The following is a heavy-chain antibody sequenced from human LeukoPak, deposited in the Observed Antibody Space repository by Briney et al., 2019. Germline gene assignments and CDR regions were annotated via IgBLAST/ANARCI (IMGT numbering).Heavy chain of an antibody. Sequence: PSGTLSLTCTVSGDSINSLDLWSWVRQPPGKGLEWIGEMYLSGTTHSNPSVKSRVTISIDKSKNQFSLKLSSVTAADTAVYYCARDRSAYDYPSHYYYYGMDVWGQGTTVTVSS. CDR3: ARDRSAYDYPSHYYYYGMDV. D-gene: IGHD5-12*01. V-gene: IGHV4-4*02. J-gene: IGHJ6*02. CDR2: MYLSGTT. CDR1: GDSINSLDL.